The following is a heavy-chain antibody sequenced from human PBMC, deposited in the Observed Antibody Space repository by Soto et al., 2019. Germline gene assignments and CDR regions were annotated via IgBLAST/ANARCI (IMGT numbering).Heavy chain of an antibody. CDR3: ARDGEDSSGPRGGIAFDI. CDR1: GFTFSSYS. Sequence: GGSLRLSCAASGFTFSSYSMNWVRQAPGKGLEWVSYISSSSSTIYYADSVKGRFTISRDNAKNSLYLQMNSLRDEETAVYYCARDGEDSSGPRGGIAFDIWGQGTMVTVSS. D-gene: IGHD3-22*01. J-gene: IGHJ3*02. V-gene: IGHV3-48*02. CDR2: ISSSSSTI.